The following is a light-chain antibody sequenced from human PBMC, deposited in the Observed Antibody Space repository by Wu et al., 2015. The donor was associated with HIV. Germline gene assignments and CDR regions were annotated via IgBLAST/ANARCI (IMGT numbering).Light chain of an antibody. CDR2: GAS. J-gene: IGKJ1*01. Sequence: IVLTQSPGTLSLSPGERATLSCRASQSVSSSYLAWYQQKPGQAPRLLIHGASTRATGIPARFSGSGSETEFTLTISSLRSEDFATYYCQQYNNWPPWTFGQGTKVVIK. CDR3: QQYNNWPPWT. V-gene: IGKV3-15*01. CDR1: QSVSSSY.